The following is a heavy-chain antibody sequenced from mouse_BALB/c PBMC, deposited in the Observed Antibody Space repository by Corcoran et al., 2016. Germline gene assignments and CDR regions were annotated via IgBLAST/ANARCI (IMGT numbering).Heavy chain of an antibody. CDR1: GYTFTDYT. Sequence: EVQLQQSGPELVKPGASVKISCKASGYTFTDYTMNWVKQSHGKNLEWIGVINPNNGGTSYNQKFKGKATLTVDKSSSTAYMELLSLTSEDSAVYYCLRYSYCSYYVMDYWGQGTSVTVS. CDR3: LRYSYCSYYVMDY. J-gene: IGHJ4*01. V-gene: IGHV1-26*01. CDR2: INPNNGGT. D-gene: IGHD2-12*01.